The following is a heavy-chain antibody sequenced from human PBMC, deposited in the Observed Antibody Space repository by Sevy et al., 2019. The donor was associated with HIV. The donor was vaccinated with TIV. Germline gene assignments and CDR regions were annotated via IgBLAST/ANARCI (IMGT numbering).Heavy chain of an antibody. J-gene: IGHJ6*02. D-gene: IGHD2-15*01. CDR3: AREDIVLGEDNYYGIDV. CDR2: IHSGGKI. V-gene: IGHV3-53*01. Sequence: GGSLRRSCAASGFSVSSNYMSWVRQAPGKGPEWVSVIHSGGKISYADSVQGRFTISRDNSKKTLYLQMNSLGAEDTAVYYCAREDIVLGEDNYYGIDVWGPGTTLTVSS. CDR1: GFSVSSNY.